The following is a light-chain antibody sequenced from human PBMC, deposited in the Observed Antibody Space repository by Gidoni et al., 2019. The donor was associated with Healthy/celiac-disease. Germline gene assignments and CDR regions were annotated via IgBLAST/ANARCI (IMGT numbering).Light chain of an antibody. Sequence: DIQLTQSPSVLSASVGDGVTITCRASQGISSYLAWYQQKPGKAPKLLIYVASTFQSGVPSRFSGSGSGTEFTLTIISLQPEDFATYYCQQLNSYPTFGQXTKVEIK. J-gene: IGKJ1*01. CDR1: QGISSY. CDR2: VAS. V-gene: IGKV1-9*01. CDR3: QQLNSYPT.